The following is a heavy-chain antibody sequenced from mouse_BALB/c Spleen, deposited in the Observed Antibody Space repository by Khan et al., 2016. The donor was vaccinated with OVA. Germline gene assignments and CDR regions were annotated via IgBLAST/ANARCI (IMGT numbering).Heavy chain of an antibody. J-gene: IGHJ1*01. D-gene: IGHD1-1*01. Sequence: VQLKQSGPGLVKPSQTVSLTCTVTGISITSGNYRWSWIRQFPGNKLEWIGNIYYSGTVTYNPSLTSRTTITRDTSKNQFFLEMNSLTAEDTATYYCARDYGSLYWYFDVWGAGTTVTLSS. CDR2: IYYSGTV. CDR3: ARDYGSLYWYFDV. CDR1: GISITSGNYR. V-gene: IGHV3-5*02.